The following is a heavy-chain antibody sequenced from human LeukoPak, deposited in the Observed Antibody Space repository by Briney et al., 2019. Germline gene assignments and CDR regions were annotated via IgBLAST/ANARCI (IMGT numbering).Heavy chain of an antibody. CDR2: ISAYNGNT. D-gene: IGHD6-13*01. CDR1: GYTFTGYY. CDR3: ARVPTRNSSSWYYFDY. Sequence: ASVKVSCKASGYTFTGYYIHWVRQAPGQGLEWMGWISAYNGNTNYAQKLQGRVTMTTDTSTSTAYMELRSLRSDDTAVYYCARVPTRNSSSWYYFDYWGQGTLVTVSS. J-gene: IGHJ4*02. V-gene: IGHV1-18*04.